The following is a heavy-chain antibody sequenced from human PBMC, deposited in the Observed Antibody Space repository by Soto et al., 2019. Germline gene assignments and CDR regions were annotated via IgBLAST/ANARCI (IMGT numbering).Heavy chain of an antibody. CDR1: GYTFTIYA. CDR3: ARDPSYYGMDV. V-gene: IGHV1-3*01. Sequence: GASVELSCTACGYTFTIYARHWVRQAPGQRLEWMGWINAGNGNTKYSQKFQGRVTITRDTSASTAYMELSSLRSEDTAVYYCARDPSYYGMDVWGQGTTVTVSS. CDR2: INAGNGNT. J-gene: IGHJ6*02.